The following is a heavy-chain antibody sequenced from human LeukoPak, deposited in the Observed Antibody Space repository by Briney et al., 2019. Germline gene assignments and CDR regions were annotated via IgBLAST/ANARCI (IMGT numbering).Heavy chain of an antibody. V-gene: IGHV4-38-2*02. CDR3: ARDPHGETISGVALYWFDP. J-gene: IGHJ5*02. Sequence: SETLSLTCTVSSYSISSGYYWGWIRQPPGKGLEWIGSIYHSGRTYYNPSLKSRVTISVDTSKNQFSLKLSSVTTADTAVYYCARDPHGETISGVALYWFDPWGQGTLVTVSS. CDR1: SYSISSGYY. D-gene: IGHD3-3*01. CDR2: IYHSGRT.